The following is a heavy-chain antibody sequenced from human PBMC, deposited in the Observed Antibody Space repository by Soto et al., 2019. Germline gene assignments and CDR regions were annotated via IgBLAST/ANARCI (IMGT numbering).Heavy chain of an antibody. D-gene: IGHD5-12*01. CDR3: ARVLRASGYDYRIDY. CDR1: GFTFSSYA. V-gene: IGHV3-30-3*01. J-gene: IGHJ4*02. Sequence: QVQLVESGGGVVQPGRSLRLSCAASGFTFSSYAMHWVRQAPGKGLEWVAVISYDGSNKYYADSVKGRFTISRDNSKNPLYLQMNSLRAEDTAVYYCARVLRASGYDYRIDYWGQGTLVTVSS. CDR2: ISYDGSNK.